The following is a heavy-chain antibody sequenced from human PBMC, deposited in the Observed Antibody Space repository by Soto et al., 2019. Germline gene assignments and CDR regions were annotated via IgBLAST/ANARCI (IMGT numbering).Heavy chain of an antibody. CDR3: VRVLGAVYI. CDR2: ISSNGGST. Sequence: GGSLRLSCAASGFTFSNYAMHWVRQAPGKGLEYVSAISSNGGSTYYANSVKGRFTISRDNSKNTLHLQVDSLRPEDMAVYYCVRVLGAVYIWGQGTMVTVSS. CDR1: GFTFSNYA. V-gene: IGHV3-64*01. J-gene: IGHJ3*02.